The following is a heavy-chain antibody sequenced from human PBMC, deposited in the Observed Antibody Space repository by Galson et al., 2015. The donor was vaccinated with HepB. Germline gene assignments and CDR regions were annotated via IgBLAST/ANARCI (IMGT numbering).Heavy chain of an antibody. CDR1: GFTFSSHS. CDR3: ARTMTTVISGDYYYYMDV. CDR2: ISTSRSTI. V-gene: IGHV3-48*02. J-gene: IGHJ6*03. Sequence: SLRLSCAASGFTFSSHSMNWVRQAPGKGLEWISYISTSRSTIYYADTVKGRFTTGRDNDQTSLHLKMNSLRDEDTAVYYCARTMTTVISGDYYYYMDVWGKGTTVTFSS. D-gene: IGHD4-11*01.